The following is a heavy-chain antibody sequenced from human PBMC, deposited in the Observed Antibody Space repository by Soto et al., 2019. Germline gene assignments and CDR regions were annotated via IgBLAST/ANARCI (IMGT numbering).Heavy chain of an antibody. CDR3: AGSTKRGTDYYYYGMDV. CDR1: GDSFTSYW. CDR2: IDPSDSYT. Sequence: PGEFQKIWCRGSGDSFTSYWISWVRQMPGKGLEWMGRIDPSDSYTNYSPSFQGHVTISADKSISTAYLQWSSLKASDTAMYYCAGSTKRGTDYYYYGMDVWGQGTTVTVSS. V-gene: IGHV5-10-1*01. D-gene: IGHD1-1*01. J-gene: IGHJ6*02.